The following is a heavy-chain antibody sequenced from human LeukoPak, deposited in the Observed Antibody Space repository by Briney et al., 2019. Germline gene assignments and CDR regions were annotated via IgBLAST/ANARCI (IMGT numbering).Heavy chain of an antibody. Sequence: GASLRLSCAASGFTFSNYAMSWVRQAPGKGLEWVSAILGSGGSTYYADSVKGRFTVSRDNSKSTLYLQMNSLRAEDTALYYCAKWGDYDVLTGYYVPDYWGQGTPVTVSS. D-gene: IGHD3-9*01. CDR3: AKWGDYDVLTGYYVPDY. CDR2: ILGSGGST. V-gene: IGHV3-23*01. CDR1: GFTFSNYA. J-gene: IGHJ4*02.